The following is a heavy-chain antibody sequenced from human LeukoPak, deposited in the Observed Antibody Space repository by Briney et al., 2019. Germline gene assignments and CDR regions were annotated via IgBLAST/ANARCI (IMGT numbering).Heavy chain of an antibody. J-gene: IGHJ4*02. V-gene: IGHV4-30-2*01. CDR1: GGSISSGGYY. CDR2: IYHCGST. Sequence: SETLSLTCTVSGGSISSGGYYWSWIRQPPGKGLEWIGYIYHCGSTYYNPSLKSRVTISVDRSKNQFSLKLSSVTAADTAVYYCARSAFPGVLRYFDWLFGGTPLLFDYWGQGTLVTVSS. D-gene: IGHD3-9*01. CDR3: ARSAFPGVLRYFDWLFGGTPLLFDY.